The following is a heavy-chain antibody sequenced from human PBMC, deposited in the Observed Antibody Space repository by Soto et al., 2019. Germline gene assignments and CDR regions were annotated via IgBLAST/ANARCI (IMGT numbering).Heavy chain of an antibody. Sequence: QVQLVQSGAEVKKPGASVKVSCKASGYIFTDYYIQWVRQAPGQGLEWMGWINPYSGVTKFAQKFQDLVTMTSDTSISTAYMELSRLRSDDTAVYYCARGRRRLVVLADLGETRTGMDPWGQGTLVTVSS. CDR3: ARGRRRLVVLADLGETRTGMDP. CDR1: GYIFTDYY. V-gene: IGHV1-2*04. J-gene: IGHJ5*02. D-gene: IGHD2-2*01. CDR2: INPYSGVT.